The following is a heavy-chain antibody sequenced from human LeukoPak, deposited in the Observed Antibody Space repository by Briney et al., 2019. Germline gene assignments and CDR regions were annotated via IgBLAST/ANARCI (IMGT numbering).Heavy chain of an antibody. V-gene: IGHV3-48*01. Sequence: GGSLRLSCAASGFTFSSYSMNWVRQAPGKGLEWVSYIGSDSSIIHYADSVKGRFTISRDNAKNSLYLQMNSLRAEDTAVYYCARECPVVPAAIVTDAFDIWGQGTMVTVSS. CDR1: GFTFSSYS. D-gene: IGHD2-2*02. CDR3: ARECPVVPAAIVTDAFDI. J-gene: IGHJ3*02. CDR2: IGSDSSII.